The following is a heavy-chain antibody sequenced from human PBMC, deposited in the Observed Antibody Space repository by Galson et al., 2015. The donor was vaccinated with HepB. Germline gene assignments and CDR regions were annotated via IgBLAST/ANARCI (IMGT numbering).Heavy chain of an antibody. CDR3: AKVQPRKNDGWYYSAWGEIDA. Sequence: SLRLSCAPTGFTFDYYAMTWVRRAPGKGLEWVSGISPSGDMSFVANSVRGRFTISRDNSNNVLYLHMKGLRVEDTALYYCAKVQPRKNDGWYYSAWGEIDAWGQGTLVSVS. V-gene: IGHV3-23*01. D-gene: IGHD6-19*01. CDR2: ISPSGDMS. J-gene: IGHJ5*02. CDR1: GFTFDYYA.